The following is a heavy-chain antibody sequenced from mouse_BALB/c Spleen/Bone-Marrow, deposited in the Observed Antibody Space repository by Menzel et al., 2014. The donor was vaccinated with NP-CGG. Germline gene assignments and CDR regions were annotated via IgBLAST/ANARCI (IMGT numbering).Heavy chain of an antibody. J-gene: IGHJ1*01. V-gene: IGHV2-6-5*01. CDR1: GFSLTDYG. D-gene: IGHD1-1*01. CDR2: IWGGGST. Sequence: VQGVESGPGLVAPSQSLSITCTVSGFSLTDYGVSWIRQPPGKGLEWLGVIWGGGSTYCNSALKSRLSISKDNSKSQVFLKMNSLQTVDTAMYYCAKLGRSYYYFDVWGAGTTVTVSS. CDR3: AKLGRSYYYFDV.